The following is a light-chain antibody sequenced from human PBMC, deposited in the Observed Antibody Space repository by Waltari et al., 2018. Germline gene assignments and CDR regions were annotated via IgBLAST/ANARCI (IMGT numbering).Light chain of an antibody. J-gene: IGKJ4*01. CDR2: AAS. CDR3: QQSYSTPLT. Sequence: IQMTQSPSSLSSSVGDSVTITCRASQSISSYLNGYQQKPGKAPKLLIYAASSLQSGVPSRFSGSGSGTDFTLTISSLQPEDFATYYCQQSYSTPLTFGGGTKVEIK. V-gene: IGKV1-39*01. CDR1: QSISSY.